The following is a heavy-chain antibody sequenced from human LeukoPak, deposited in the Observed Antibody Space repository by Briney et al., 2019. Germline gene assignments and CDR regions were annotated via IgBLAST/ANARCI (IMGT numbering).Heavy chain of an antibody. J-gene: IGHJ4*02. CDR2: IDTYSGKT. Sequence: ASVKVSCKASGYTYTTDGISWVRQAPGQGLEWMGWIDTYSGKTNYAQKFQGRVTMTSDTSTSTAYMELRSLRSDDTAVYYCASSITMIVVVTPAPNFDYWGQGTLVTVSS. V-gene: IGHV1-18*01. CDR3: ASSITMIVVVTPAPNFDY. CDR1: GYTYTTDG. D-gene: IGHD3-22*01.